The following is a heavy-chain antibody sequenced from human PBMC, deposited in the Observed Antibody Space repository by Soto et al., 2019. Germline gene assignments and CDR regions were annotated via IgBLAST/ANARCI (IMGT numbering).Heavy chain of an antibody. J-gene: IGHJ6*03. Sequence: SESLSLTCTVSGGSISSYYWSWIRQPPGKGLEWIGYIYYSGSTNYNPSLKSRVTISVDTSKNQFSLKLSSVTAADTAVYYCARTFIVDIVARPGVDMDVWGKGTTVTVSS. CDR1: GGSISSYY. CDR3: ARTFIVDIVARPGVDMDV. CDR2: IYYSGST. D-gene: IGHD5-12*01. V-gene: IGHV4-59*08.